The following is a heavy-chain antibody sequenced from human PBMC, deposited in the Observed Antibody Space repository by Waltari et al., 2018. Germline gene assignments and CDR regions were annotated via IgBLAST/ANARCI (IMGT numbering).Heavy chain of an antibody. CDR3: ARGGGGDWEWFDP. J-gene: IGHJ5*02. V-gene: IGHV4-59*01. CDR1: GGSLSGFY. CDR2: SYYTGST. Sequence: QVQLQESGPSLLKPSGTLSLICTVSGGSLSGFYWSWVRQPPGKGLDWIGYSYYTGSTNFNPSLKRRVTMSVDTSKNQFSLKLSSVTAADTAFYYCARGGGGDWEWFDPWGQGTLVTVSS. D-gene: IGHD2-21*02.